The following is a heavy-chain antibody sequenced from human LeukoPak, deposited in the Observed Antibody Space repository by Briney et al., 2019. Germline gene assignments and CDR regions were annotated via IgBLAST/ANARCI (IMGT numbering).Heavy chain of an antibody. Sequence: GGSLRLSCAASGFTFSAYWMTWVRQAPGRGLEWVASIKEDGSKKYYMDSVKGRFTISRDNAQKSLYLEMNSRRVEDTAVYYCTSALTSYWYYWGQGTLVTVSS. CDR1: GFTFSAYW. V-gene: IGHV3-7*03. D-gene: IGHD4/OR15-4a*01. J-gene: IGHJ4*02. CDR3: TSALTSYWYY. CDR2: IKEDGSKK.